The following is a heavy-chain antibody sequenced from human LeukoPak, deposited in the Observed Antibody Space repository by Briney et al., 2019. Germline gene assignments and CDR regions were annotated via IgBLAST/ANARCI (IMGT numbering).Heavy chain of an antibody. CDR1: GFTFSRCG. J-gene: IGHJ4*02. D-gene: IGHD3-10*01. Sequence: GALRLSCAASGFTFSRCGMQWVRQAPGKGLEWVAVISYDGSDKYYADSVKGRFTISRDNSKNTLYLQMNSLRAEDTAVYYCAKDYNYGYGYYFDYWGQGTLVTVSS. CDR3: AKDYNYGYGYYFDY. CDR2: ISYDGSDK. V-gene: IGHV3-30*18.